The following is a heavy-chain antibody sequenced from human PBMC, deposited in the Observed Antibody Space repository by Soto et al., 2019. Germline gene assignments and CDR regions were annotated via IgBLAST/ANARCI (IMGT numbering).Heavy chain of an antibody. V-gene: IGHV1-69-2*01. D-gene: IGHD7-27*01. Sequence: EVQLVQSGAEVKKPGATVKISCKVSGYTFTDYYIHWVQQAPGKGLEWMGLVDPEDDATVFAEKFQDRVTMTADTSTGTAYIELSVLIYDDTVVYYYATWGREIRAHFDYWGPGTPVTVSS. CDR1: GYTFTDYY. CDR3: ATWGREIRAHFDY. J-gene: IGHJ4*02. CDR2: VDPEDDAT.